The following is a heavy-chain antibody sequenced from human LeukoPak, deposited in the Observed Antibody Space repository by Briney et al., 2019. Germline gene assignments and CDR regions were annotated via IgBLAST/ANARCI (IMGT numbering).Heavy chain of an antibody. CDR1: GGSISSSNW. CDR2: IYHSGST. V-gene: IGHV4-4*02. J-gene: IGHJ4*02. D-gene: IGHD6-19*01. Sequence: SETLSLTCAVSGGSISSSNWWSWVRQPPGKGLEWIGEIYHSGSTNYNPSLKSRVTISVDKSKNQFSLKLSSVTAADTAVYYCARFAAVAGTGLDYWGQGTLVTVSS. CDR3: ARFAAVAGTGLDY.